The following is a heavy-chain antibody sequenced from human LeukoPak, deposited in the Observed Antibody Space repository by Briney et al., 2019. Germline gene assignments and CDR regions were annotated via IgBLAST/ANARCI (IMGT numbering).Heavy chain of an antibody. CDR1: GFTVSTNY. D-gene: IGHD5-12*01. Sequence: PGGPLRLSCAASGFTVSTNYMSWVRQAPGKGLEWVSVIYSGGSAYYADSVEGRFTISRDNSKNTLYLQMNSLRAEDTAVYYCARKPTTPDDYWGQGTLVTVSS. V-gene: IGHV3-66*01. CDR2: IYSGGSA. CDR3: ARKPTTPDDY. J-gene: IGHJ4*02.